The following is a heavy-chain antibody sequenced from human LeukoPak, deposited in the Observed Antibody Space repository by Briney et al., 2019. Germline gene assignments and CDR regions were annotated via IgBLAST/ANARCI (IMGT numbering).Heavy chain of an antibody. CDR2: ISAYNGNT. D-gene: IGHD3-22*01. CDR1: GYTFTSYG. Sequence: GASVKVSCKASGYTFTSYGISWVRQAPGQGLEWMGWISAYNGNTNYAQKLQGRVTMTTDTSTSTAYMELRSLRSDDTAVYYCARESWHYDSSGYYPLGYWGQGTLVTVSS. J-gene: IGHJ4*02. CDR3: ARESWHYDSSGYYPLGY. V-gene: IGHV1-18*01.